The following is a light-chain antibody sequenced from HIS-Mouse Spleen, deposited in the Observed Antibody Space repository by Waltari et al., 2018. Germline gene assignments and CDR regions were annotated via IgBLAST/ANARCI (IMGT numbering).Light chain of an antibody. CDR3: QSADSSGTYVV. Sequence: ARITCSGDALPKQYAYWYQQKPGQAPVLVIYKDSERPSGIPERFSGSSSGTTVTLTISGVQAEDEADYYCQSADSSGTYVVFGGGTKLTVL. CDR2: KDS. V-gene: IGLV3-25*03. J-gene: IGLJ2*01. CDR1: ALPKQY.